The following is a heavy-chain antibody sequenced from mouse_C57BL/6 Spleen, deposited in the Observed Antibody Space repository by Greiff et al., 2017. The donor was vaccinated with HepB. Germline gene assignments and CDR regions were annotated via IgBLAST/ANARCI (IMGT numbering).Heavy chain of an antibody. Sequence: VKLMESGAELVKPGASVKISCKASGYAFSSYWMNWVKQRPGKGLEWIGQIYPGDGDTNYNGKFKGKATLTADKSSSTAYMQLSSLTSEDSAVYFCARYYYGYHWYFDVWGTGTTVTVSS. CDR1: GYAFSSYW. D-gene: IGHD2-2*01. V-gene: IGHV1-80*01. CDR2: IYPGDGDT. CDR3: ARYYYGYHWYFDV. J-gene: IGHJ1*03.